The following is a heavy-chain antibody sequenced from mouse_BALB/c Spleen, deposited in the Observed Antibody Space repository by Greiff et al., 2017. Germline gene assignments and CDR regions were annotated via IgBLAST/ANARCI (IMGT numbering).Heavy chain of an antibody. CDR2: INPGSGGT. V-gene: IGHV1-54*01. Sequence: VQLQQSGAELVRPGTSVKVSCKASGYAFTNYLIEWVKQRPGQGLEWIGVINPGSGGTNYNEKFKGKATLTTDKSSSTAYMQLSRLTSEDSAVYFCARSLLGYNAMDYWGQGTSVTVSS. CDR3: ARSLLGYNAMDY. CDR1: GYAFTNYL. J-gene: IGHJ4*01.